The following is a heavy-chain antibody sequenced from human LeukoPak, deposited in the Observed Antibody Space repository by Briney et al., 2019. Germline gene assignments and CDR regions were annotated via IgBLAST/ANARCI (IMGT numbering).Heavy chain of an antibody. V-gene: IGHV3-74*01. CDR1: GFTFSDTW. D-gene: IGHD6-13*01. J-gene: IGHJ6*03. CDR2: IRSDGSDT. Sequence: GGSLRLSCAASGFTFSDTWMHWVRQAPGKGLVWVSRIRSDGSDTRYAESVKGRFTISRDNAKNSLYLQMNSLRAEDTALYFCAKGGIHRGYYYYYMDVWGKGTTVTISS. CDR3: AKGGIHRGYYYYYMDV.